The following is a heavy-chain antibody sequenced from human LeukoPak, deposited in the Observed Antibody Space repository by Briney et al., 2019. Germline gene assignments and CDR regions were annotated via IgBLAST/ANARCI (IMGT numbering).Heavy chain of an antibody. CDR1: GGSFSGYY. CDR2: INHSGST. D-gene: IGHD4-11*01. V-gene: IGHV4-34*01. Sequence: PSETLSLTCAVYGGSFSGYYWSWIRQPPGKGLEWIGGINHSGSTNYNPSLKSRVTISVDTSKNQFSLKLSSVTAADTAVYYCARGDDSNYYYYGMDVWGQGTTVTVSS. CDR3: ARGDDSNYYYYGMDV. J-gene: IGHJ6*02.